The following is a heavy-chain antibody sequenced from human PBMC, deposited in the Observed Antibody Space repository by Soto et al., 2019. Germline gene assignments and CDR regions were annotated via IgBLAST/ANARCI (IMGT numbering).Heavy chain of an antibody. V-gene: IGHV3-74*01. D-gene: IGHD5-12*01. CDR3: ARERRHGYNSLDY. CDR2: INSDGSRT. J-gene: IGHJ4*02. CDR1: GFTFSSHW. Sequence: GGSLRLSCAASGFTFSSHWMHWVRQAPGKGLVWVSRINSDGSRTSYANSVKGRFTISRDNAKNTLYLQTNSLRAEDTAVYYCARERRHGYNSLDYWGQGTLVTV.